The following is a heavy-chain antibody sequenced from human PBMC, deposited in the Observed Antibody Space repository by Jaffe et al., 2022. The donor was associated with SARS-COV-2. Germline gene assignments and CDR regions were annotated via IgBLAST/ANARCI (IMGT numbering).Heavy chain of an antibody. V-gene: IGHV4-59*01. CDR3: ARDPLEGMDV. Sequence: QVQLQESGPGLVKPSETLSLTCTVSGGSISSYYWSWIRQPPGKGLEWIGYIYYSGSTNYNPSLKSRVTISVDTSKNQFSLKLSSVTAADTAVYYCARDPLEGMDVWGQGTTVTVSS. J-gene: IGHJ6*02. CDR1: GGSISSYY. CDR2: IYYSGST.